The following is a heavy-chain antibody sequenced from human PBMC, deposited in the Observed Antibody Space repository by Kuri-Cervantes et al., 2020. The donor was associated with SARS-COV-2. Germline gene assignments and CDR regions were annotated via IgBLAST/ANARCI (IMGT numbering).Heavy chain of an antibody. CDR2: ISGYNGNT. J-gene: IGHJ4*02. CDR1: GYTFTSYG. CDR3: ARDHRMNTFGGVIDHFDY. V-gene: IGHV1-18*04. D-gene: IGHD3-16*02. Sequence: ASVKVSCKASGYTFTSYGISWVRQAPGQGLEWMGWISGYNGNTNYAQKLQGRVTMTTDTSTSTADMELRSLRSDDTAVYYCARDHRMNTFGGVIDHFDYWGQGTLVTVSS.